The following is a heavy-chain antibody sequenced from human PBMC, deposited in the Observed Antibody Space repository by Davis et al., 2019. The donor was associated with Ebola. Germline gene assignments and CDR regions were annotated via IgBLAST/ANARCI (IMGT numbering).Heavy chain of an antibody. CDR3: ARGNYGDYIVLYYYNMDV. V-gene: IGHV4-59*01. J-gene: IGHJ6*02. CDR1: GGSINTYF. CDR2: IHYLGNT. D-gene: IGHD4-17*01. Sequence: GSLRLSCTVSGGSINTYFWSWIRQPPGKGLEWIGNIHYLGNTNYNPSLKSRVTMSVDTSKNLFSLKLSSVTAADTAVYYCARGNYGDYIVLYYYNMDVWGQGTTVTVSS.